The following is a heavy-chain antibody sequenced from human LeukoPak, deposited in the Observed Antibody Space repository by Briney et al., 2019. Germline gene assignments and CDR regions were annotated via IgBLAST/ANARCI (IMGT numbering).Heavy chain of an antibody. Sequence: GGSLRLSCAASGFTFSSYAMSWVRQAPGKGLEWVSGISGSGGSTYYADSVKGRFTISRDTSKNMLFLQMNSLRAEDTAVYYCAKEKSVIGTPAFDYWGQGTLVTVSS. D-gene: IGHD2-21*01. V-gene: IGHV3-23*01. CDR2: ISGSGGST. CDR3: AKEKSVIGTPAFDY. CDR1: GFTFSSYA. J-gene: IGHJ4*02.